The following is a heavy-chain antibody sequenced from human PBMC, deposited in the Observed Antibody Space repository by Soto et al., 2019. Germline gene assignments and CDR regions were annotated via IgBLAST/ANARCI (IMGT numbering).Heavy chain of an antibody. CDR3: GKDVGDYVPYYGVDV. Sequence: QVQLVESGGGVVQPGTSLRLSCAASGFTFKTHAMHWVRQAPGKGLEWMAVIAYDGNEKCYADSVKVRFTISRDNTKNAMYLQINTPRNEDTAVYYCGKDVGDYVPYYGVDVWGQGTTVTVSS. CDR1: GFTFKTHA. CDR2: IAYDGNEK. V-gene: IGHV3-30*18. D-gene: IGHD1-26*01. J-gene: IGHJ6*02.